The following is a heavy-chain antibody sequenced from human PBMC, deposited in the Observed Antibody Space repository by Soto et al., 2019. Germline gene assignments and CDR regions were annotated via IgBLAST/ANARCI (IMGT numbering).Heavy chain of an antibody. CDR2: IFYSGIS. CDR3: ARDRIMLTFGGGSGGWGIGS. J-gene: IGHJ4*02. D-gene: IGHD3-16*01. V-gene: IGHV4-31*01. Sequence: QVQLQESGPGLVKPSQTLSLTCTVSGDSITSGVHYWSWIRQHPGKGLEWIGYIFYSGISYYNPSLRKLGTISIITSKNQFSLKLVCFTAAGPAGYYCARDRIMLTFGGGSGGWGIGSWGQGTLVTVSS. CDR1: GDSITSGVHY.